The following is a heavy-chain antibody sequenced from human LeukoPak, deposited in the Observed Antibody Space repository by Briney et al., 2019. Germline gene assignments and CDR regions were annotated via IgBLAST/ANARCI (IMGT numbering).Heavy chain of an antibody. V-gene: IGHV3-33*01. CDR2: IWYDGSNK. CDR3: ARDPATSTVTTLGY. Sequence: GGSLRLSCAASGFTFSSYGMHWVRQAPGKGLEWVAVIWYDGSNKYYADSVKGRFTISRDNAKNSLYLQMNSLRAEDTAVYYCARDPATSTVTTLGYWGQGTLVTVSS. J-gene: IGHJ4*02. D-gene: IGHD4-11*01. CDR1: GFTFSSYG.